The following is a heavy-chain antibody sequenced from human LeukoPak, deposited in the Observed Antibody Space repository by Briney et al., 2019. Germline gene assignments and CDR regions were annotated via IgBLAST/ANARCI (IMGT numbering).Heavy chain of an antibody. J-gene: IGHJ4*02. CDR3: AKEGSSGWVPNY. D-gene: IGHD6-19*01. CDR2: INPNDGDT. CDR1: GYTFTGYY. V-gene: IGHV1-2*02. Sequence: GASVKVSCKASGYTFTGYYIHWVRQAPGQGLEWMGWINPNDGDTSFAQKFQGRVTMTRDTSIGTVYMELSRLRSDDTAVYYCAKEGSSGWVPNYWGQGTLVTVSS.